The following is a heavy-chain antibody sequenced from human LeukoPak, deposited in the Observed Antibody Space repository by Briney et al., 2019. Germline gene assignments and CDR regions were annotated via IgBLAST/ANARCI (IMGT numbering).Heavy chain of an antibody. V-gene: IGHV5-51*01. D-gene: IGHD3-10*01. CDR3: ARHQDYGSGSYYIDY. CDR1: GYSFTSYW. CDR2: IYPGDSDT. Sequence: GESLKIPCKGSGYSFTSYWIGWVRQMPGKGLEWMGIIYPGDSDTRYSPSFQGQVTISADKSISTAYLQWSSLKASDTAMYYCARHQDYGSGSYYIDYWGQGTLVTVSS. J-gene: IGHJ4*02.